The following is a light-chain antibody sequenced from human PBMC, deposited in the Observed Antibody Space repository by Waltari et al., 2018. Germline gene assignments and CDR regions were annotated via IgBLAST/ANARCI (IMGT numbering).Light chain of an antibody. Sequence: QITKSPPSLSASLRDRVTTPCRASQSISSYLNWYQQKPGKAPKLLIYAASSLQSGVPSRFSGSGSGTDFTLTISSLQPEDFATYYCQQSYSTPLTFGGGTKVEIK. J-gene: IGKJ4*01. V-gene: IGKV1-39*01. CDR3: QQSYSTPLT. CDR2: AAS. CDR1: QSISSY.